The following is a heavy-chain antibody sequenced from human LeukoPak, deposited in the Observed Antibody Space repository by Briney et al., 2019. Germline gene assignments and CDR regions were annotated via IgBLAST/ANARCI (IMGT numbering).Heavy chain of an antibody. Sequence: SETLSLTCTVSGGSISSYYWSWIRQPPGKGLEWIGYIYYSGSTNYNPSLKSRVTISVDTSKNQFSLKLSSVTAADTAVYYCARTTEGYCRNTSYSWCYYYYMDVWGKGTTVTVSS. D-gene: IGHD2-2*01. V-gene: IGHV4-59*01. CDR2: IYYSGST. J-gene: IGHJ6*03. CDR1: GGSISSYY. CDR3: ARTTEGYCRNTSYSWCYYYYMDV.